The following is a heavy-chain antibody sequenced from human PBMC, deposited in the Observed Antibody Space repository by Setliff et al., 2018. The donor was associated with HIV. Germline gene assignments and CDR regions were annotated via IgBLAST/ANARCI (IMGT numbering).Heavy chain of an antibody. D-gene: IGHD1-7*01. J-gene: IGHJ3*02. CDR1: GGSISRGSYY. V-gene: IGHV4-39*07. CDR2: INHSGST. CDR3: AKDGDYSNWDYDAFDI. Sequence: SETLSLTCTVSGGSISRGSYYWSWIRQPPGKGLEWIGEINHSGSTNYNPSLKSRVTISVDTSKNQFSLKLSSVTAADTAVYYCAKDGDYSNWDYDAFDIWGQGTMVTVSS.